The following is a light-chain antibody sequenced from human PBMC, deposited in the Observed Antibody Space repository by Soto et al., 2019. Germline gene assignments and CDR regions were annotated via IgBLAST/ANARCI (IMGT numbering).Light chain of an antibody. CDR3: QQRSDWPWT. V-gene: IGKV3D-15*01. J-gene: IGKJ1*01. CDR1: QSVSSN. Sequence: ERVMTQSPATLSVSPGERATLSCRASQSVSSNLACYQQKPGQAPRLLIYGASTRATGIPARFSGSGSGTEFTLSIGSLQSEDFAVYYCQQRSDWPWTFGQGTKVDIK. CDR2: GAS.